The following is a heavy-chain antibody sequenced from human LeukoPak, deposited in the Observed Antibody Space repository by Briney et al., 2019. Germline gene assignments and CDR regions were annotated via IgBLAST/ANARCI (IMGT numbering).Heavy chain of an antibody. CDR2: ISGSGGST. D-gene: IGHD2-15*01. V-gene: IGHV3-23*01. CDR1: GLTFSSYA. Sequence: GGSLRLSCAASGLTFSSYAMSWVRQAPGKGLEWASAISGSGGSTYYADSVKGRFTISRDNSKNTLYLQMNSLRAEDTAVYYCAKGSTKAYCSGGSCYRSIYYYMDVWGKGTTVTVSS. CDR3: AKGSTKAYCSGGSCYRSIYYYMDV. J-gene: IGHJ6*03.